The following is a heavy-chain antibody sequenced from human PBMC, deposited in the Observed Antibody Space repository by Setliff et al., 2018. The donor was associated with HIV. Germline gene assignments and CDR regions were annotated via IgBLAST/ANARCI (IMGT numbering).Heavy chain of an antibody. CDR2: IFPRDSET. J-gene: IGHJ6*03. CDR1: GYSFPNDW. V-gene: IGHV5-51*01. Sequence: GESLKISCKDSGYSFPNDWIGWVRQKPGKGLEWVAIIFPRDSETRYSPSFEGQVTISVDRSLNTVYLQWSRLRASDSSIYYCTRHPLRPGIAGYFYFVDVWGTGTTVTVSS. D-gene: IGHD5-12*01. CDR3: TRHPLRPGIAGYFYFVDV.